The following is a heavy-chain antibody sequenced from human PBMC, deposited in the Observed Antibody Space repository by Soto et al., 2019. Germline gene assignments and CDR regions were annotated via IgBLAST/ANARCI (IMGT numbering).Heavy chain of an antibody. Sequence: ASVKVSCKASGGTFSSYAISWVRQAPGQGLEWMGGIIPIFGTANYAQKFQGRVTITADESTSTAYMGLSSLRSEDTAVYYCARDSYYDSSGPQYYYGMDVWGQGTTVTVSS. CDR3: ARDSYYDSSGPQYYYGMDV. J-gene: IGHJ6*02. D-gene: IGHD3-22*01. CDR2: IIPIFGTA. CDR1: GGTFSSYA. V-gene: IGHV1-69*13.